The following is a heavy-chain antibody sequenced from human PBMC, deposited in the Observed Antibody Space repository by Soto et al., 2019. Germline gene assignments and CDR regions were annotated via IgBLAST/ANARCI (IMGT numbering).Heavy chain of an antibody. CDR2: INHSGST. D-gene: IGHD6-19*01. CDR3: ARGQRAVAGTGNYFDY. V-gene: IGHV4-34*01. CDR1: GGSFSGYY. Sequence: SETLPLTCAVYGGSFSGYYWSWIRQPPGKGLEWIGEINHSGSTNYNPSLKSRVTISVDTSKNQFPLKLSSVTAADTAVYYCARGQRAVAGTGNYFDYWGQGTLVTVSS. J-gene: IGHJ4*02.